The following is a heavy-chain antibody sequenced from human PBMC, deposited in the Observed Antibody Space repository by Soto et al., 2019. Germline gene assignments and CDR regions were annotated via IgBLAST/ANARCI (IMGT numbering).Heavy chain of an antibody. CDR2: INHSGRT. J-gene: IGHJ5*02. CDR1: GGSFSGYY. V-gene: IGHV4-34*01. Sequence: QVQLQQWGAGLLKPSETLSLTCAVYGGSFSGYYWSWIRRPPGKGLEWIGEINHSGRTHYNPALKTRVTISVDTSKNQFSLKLSSVTAAETAVYYCASEALYGSGSPNWFDPWGQGTLVTVSS. CDR3: ASEALYGSGSPNWFDP. D-gene: IGHD3-10*01.